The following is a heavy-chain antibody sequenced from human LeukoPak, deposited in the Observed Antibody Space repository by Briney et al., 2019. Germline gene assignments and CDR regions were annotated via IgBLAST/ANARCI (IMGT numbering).Heavy chain of an antibody. CDR2: TYYRSKWYN. CDR1: GDSVSSNSAA. V-gene: IGHV6-1*01. Sequence: SQTLSLTCAVSGDSVSSNSAAWNWFRQSPSRGLEWLGRTYYRSKWYNEYAVSVKSRITINPDTSKNQFSLQLNSVTPEDTAVYYCARGPGEFDYWGQGTLVTVSS. J-gene: IGHJ4*02. CDR3: ARGPGEFDY.